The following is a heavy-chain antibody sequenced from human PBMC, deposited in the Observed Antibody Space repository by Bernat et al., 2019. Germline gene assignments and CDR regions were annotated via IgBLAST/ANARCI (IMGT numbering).Heavy chain of an antibody. V-gene: IGHV4-38-2*02. D-gene: IGHD6-19*01. CDR3: ARDLNDNPYSSGWYGY. CDR1: GYSISSGYY. Sequence: QVQLQESGPGLVTPSETLSLTCAVSGYSISSGYYWGWIRQPPGKGLEWIGSIYHSGSTYYNPSLKSRVTISVDTSKNQFSLKLSSVTAADTAVYYCARDLNDNPYSSGWYGYWGQGTLVTVSS. CDR2: IYHSGST. J-gene: IGHJ4*02.